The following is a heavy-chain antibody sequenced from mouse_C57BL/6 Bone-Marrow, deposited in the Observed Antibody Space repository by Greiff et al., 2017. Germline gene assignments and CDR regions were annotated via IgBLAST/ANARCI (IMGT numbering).Heavy chain of an antibody. D-gene: IGHD2-1*01. J-gene: IGHJ3*01. CDR1: GFTFSSYG. V-gene: IGHV5-6*01. Sequence: EVQVVESGGDLVKPGGSLKLSCAASGFTFSSYGMSWVRQTPDKRLEWVATISSGGSYNYYPDSVKGRFTISRANAKNTRYLQMSSLKSEDTAMYYCAIHLYYGKGTDTPWFAYWGPGTLVTVSA. CDR2: ISSGGSYN. CDR3: AIHLYYGKGTDTPWFAY.